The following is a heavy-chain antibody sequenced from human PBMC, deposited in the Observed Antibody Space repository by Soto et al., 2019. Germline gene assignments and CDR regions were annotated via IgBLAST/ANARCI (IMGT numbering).Heavy chain of an antibody. J-gene: IGHJ4*02. V-gene: IGHV3-30-3*01. CDR3: ARGSGHTHGYPLDY. CDR1: GFTFSSYA. Sequence: QVQLVESGGAVVQPGRSLRLSCAASGFTFSSYAMHWVRQAPGKGLEWVALMSYDGRNKKYADSVKGRFTISRDNSKNTLYLQMDSLRGEDTAVYYCARGSGHTHGYPLDYWGQGTLVTVSS. D-gene: IGHD5-18*01. CDR2: MSYDGRNK.